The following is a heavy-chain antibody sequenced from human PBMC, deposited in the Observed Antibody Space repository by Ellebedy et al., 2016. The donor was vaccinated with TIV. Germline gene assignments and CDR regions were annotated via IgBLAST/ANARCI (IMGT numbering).Heavy chain of an antibody. V-gene: IGHV4-59*01. CDR2: IYYSGST. Sequence: MPGGSLRLSCIVSGGSISNYYWSWIRQPPGKGLEWIGSIYYSGSTNYNPSLKSRVIISVDTSKNQFSLKLNSVTAADTAVYYCARDLAGGSGRFDPWGQGTLVTVSS. CDR1: GGSISNYY. CDR3: ARDLAGGSGRFDP. J-gene: IGHJ5*02. D-gene: IGHD3-10*01.